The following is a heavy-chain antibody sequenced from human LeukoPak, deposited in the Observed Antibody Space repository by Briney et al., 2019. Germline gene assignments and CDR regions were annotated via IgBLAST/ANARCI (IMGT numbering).Heavy chain of an antibody. Sequence: ASVKVSCKVSGYTLTELSMHWVRQAPGKGLEWVGGFDPEDGETIYAQKFQGRVTMTEDTSTDTAYMELSSLRSEDTAVYYCATSIVWPAAEYFQHWGQGTLVTVSS. J-gene: IGHJ1*01. D-gene: IGHD2-15*01. V-gene: IGHV1-24*01. CDR2: FDPEDGET. CDR3: ATSIVWPAAEYFQH. CDR1: GYTLTELS.